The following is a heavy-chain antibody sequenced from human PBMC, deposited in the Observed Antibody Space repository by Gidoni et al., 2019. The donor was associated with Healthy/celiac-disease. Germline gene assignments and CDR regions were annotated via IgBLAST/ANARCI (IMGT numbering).Heavy chain of an antibody. V-gene: IGHV3-15*07. D-gene: IGHD3-3*01. Sequence: EVQLVESGGGLVKPGGSLRLSCAASGFTFSNAWMNWVRQAPGKGLEWVGRIKSKTDGGTTDYAAPVKGRFTISRDDSKNTLYLQMNSLKTEDTAVYYCTGLRFLDPWRDYYYMDVWGKGTTVTVSS. J-gene: IGHJ6*03. CDR3: TGLRFLDPWRDYYYMDV. CDR1: GFTFSNAW. CDR2: IKSKTDGGTT.